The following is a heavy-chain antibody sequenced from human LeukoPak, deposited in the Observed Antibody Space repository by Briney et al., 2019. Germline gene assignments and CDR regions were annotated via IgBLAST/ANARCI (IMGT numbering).Heavy chain of an antibody. CDR2: IYWDDDK. D-gene: IGHD3-10*01. CDR3: AHSSYGITMVRDTRTGAYYFDY. V-gene: IGHV2-5*02. Sequence: SGPTLVKPTQTLTLTCTFSGFSLSTSGVGVGWIRQPPGKALEWLALIYWDDDKRYSPSLKSRLTITKDTSKNQVVLTITNMDPVDTATYYCAHSSYGITMVRDTRTGAYYFDYWGQGTLVTVSS. J-gene: IGHJ4*02. CDR1: GFSLSTSGVG.